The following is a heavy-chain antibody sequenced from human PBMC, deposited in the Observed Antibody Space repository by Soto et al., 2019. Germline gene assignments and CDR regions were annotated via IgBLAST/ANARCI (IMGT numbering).Heavy chain of an antibody. CDR3: AHARHPYYDYGMDV. J-gene: IGHJ6*02. CDR2: IYWDDGK. Sequence: QITLKESGPTLGKPTQTLTLTCTFSGFSLSTSGVGVGWIRQPPGTALEWLALIYWDDGKRYRPSLKSRLTITKDTSKNQLVLTMANMDPVDTATYYYAHARHPYYDYGMDVWGQGTTVTVSS. V-gene: IGHV2-5*02. CDR1: GFSLSTSGVG.